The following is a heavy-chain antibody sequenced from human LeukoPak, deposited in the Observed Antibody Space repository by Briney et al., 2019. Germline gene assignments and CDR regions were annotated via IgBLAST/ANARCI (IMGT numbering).Heavy chain of an antibody. D-gene: IGHD3-3*02. V-gene: IGHV3-23*01. J-gene: IGHJ4*02. Sequence: GGSLRLSCAASGFTFNSYAMSWVRQAPGKGLEWVSAISGSGGSTYYADSVKGRFTISRDNSKNTLYLQMNSLRAEDTAVYYCARDKTLVEYYFDYWGQGTLVTVSS. CDR2: ISGSGGST. CDR3: ARDKTLVEYYFDY. CDR1: GFTFNSYA.